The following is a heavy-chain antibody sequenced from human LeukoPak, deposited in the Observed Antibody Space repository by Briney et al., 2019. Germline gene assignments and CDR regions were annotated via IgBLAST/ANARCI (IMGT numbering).Heavy chain of an antibody. J-gene: IGHJ3*02. CDR2: ISSSSSYI. CDR3: SVIAVAGRMVDAFDI. V-gene: IGHV3-21*01. CDR1: GFTFSSYS. Sequence: GGSLRLSCAASGFTFSSYSMNWVRQAPGKGLEWVSSISSSSSYIYYADSVKGRFTISRDNAKNSLYLQMNSLRAGDTAVYYCSVIAVAGRMVDAFDIWGQGTMVTVSS. D-gene: IGHD6-19*01.